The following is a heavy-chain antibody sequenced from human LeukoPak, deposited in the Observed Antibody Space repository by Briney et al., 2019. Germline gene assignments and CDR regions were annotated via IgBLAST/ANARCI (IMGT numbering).Heavy chain of an antibody. CDR1: GFTFSSYG. Sequence: GSLRLSCAASGFTFSSYGMHWVRQAPGKGLEWVAFIRYDGSNKYYADSVKGRFTISRDNSKNTLYLQMNSLRAEDTAVYYCAKGRDHYYYMDVWGKGTTVTASS. V-gene: IGHV3-30*02. D-gene: IGHD5-24*01. J-gene: IGHJ6*03. CDR3: AKGRDHYYYMDV. CDR2: IRYDGSNK.